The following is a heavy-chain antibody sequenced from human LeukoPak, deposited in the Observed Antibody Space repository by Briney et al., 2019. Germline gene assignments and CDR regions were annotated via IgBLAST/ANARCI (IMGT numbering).Heavy chain of an antibody. D-gene: IGHD5-18*01. J-gene: IGHJ4*02. CDR3: ARGVAMVIE. CDR2: INHSGST. V-gene: IGHV4-34*01. CDR1: GGSFSGYY. Sequence: KPSETLSLTCAVYGGSFSGYYWSWIRQPPGKGLEWIGEINHSGSTNYNPSLKSRVTISVDTSKNQFSLKLSSVTAADTAVYYCARGVAMVIEWGQGTLVTVSS.